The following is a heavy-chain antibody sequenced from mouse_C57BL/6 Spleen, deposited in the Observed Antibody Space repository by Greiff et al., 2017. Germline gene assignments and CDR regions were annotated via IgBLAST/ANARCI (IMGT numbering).Heavy chain of an antibody. CDR1: GYAFSSSW. CDR2: IYPGDGDT. Sequence: QVQLQQSGPELVKPGASVKISCKASGYAFSSSWMNWVKQRPGKGLEWIGRIYPGDGDTNYNGKFKGKATLTADKSSSTAYMQLSSLTSEDSAVYFCARGEDYAMDYWGQGTSVTGSS. V-gene: IGHV1-82*01. CDR3: ARGEDYAMDY. J-gene: IGHJ4*01.